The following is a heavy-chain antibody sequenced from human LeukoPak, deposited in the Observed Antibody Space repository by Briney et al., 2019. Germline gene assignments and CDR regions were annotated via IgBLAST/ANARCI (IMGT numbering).Heavy chain of an antibody. J-gene: IGHJ5*02. CDR1: GYTFTSYG. D-gene: IGHD6-6*01. CDR3: ARVSSIAARPRSAYNWFDP. CDR2: ISDYNGNT. V-gene: IGHV1-18*01. Sequence: ASVKVSCKASGYTFTSYGISWVRQAPGQGLEWMGWISDYNGNTNYAQKLQGRVTMTTDTSTSTAYMELRSLRSDDTAVYYCARVSSIAARPRSAYNWFDPWGQGTLVTVSS.